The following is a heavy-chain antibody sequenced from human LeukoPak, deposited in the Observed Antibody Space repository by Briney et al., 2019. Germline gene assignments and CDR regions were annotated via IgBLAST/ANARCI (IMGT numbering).Heavy chain of an antibody. CDR2: ISSSSSTI. CDR1: GFTFSSYS. D-gene: IGHD3-3*01. Sequence: GGSLRLSCAASGFTFSSYSMNWVRQAPGKGLKWVSYISSSSSTIYYADSVKGRFTISRDNAKNSLYLQMNSLRAEDTAVYYCARATDFWSGSGSYYMDVWGKGTTVTVSS. CDR3: ARATDFWSGSGSYYMDV. V-gene: IGHV3-48*01. J-gene: IGHJ6*03.